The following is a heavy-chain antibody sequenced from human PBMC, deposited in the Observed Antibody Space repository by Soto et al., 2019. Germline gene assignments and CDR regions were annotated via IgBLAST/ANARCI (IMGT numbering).Heavy chain of an antibody. CDR3: ARVVLSPPYCSGGSCRRNYYFDY. D-gene: IGHD2-15*01. CDR2: INHSGST. V-gene: IGHV4-34*01. Sequence: SETLSLTCAVYGGSFSGYYWSWIRQPPGKGLEWIGEINHSGSTNYNPSLKSRVTISVDTSKNQFSLKLSSVTAADTAVYYCARVVLSPPYCSGGSCRRNYYFDYWGQGTLVTVSS. J-gene: IGHJ4*02. CDR1: GGSFSGYY.